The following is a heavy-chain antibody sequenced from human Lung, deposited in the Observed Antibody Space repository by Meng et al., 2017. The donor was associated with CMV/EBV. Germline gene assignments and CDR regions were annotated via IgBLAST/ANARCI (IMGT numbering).Heavy chain of an antibody. J-gene: IGHJ4*02. V-gene: IGHV3-74*01. Sequence: VQVVDCGGGLVQPWGALTLSCAGSGFTFNYYWMNWVRQSPGKGLVWVSRINSDGSVTDYADSVRGRFPISRDNAKNMLYLQMNTLRAEDTAVYFCARGNIGGDFWGQGSLVTVSS. CDR1: GFTFNYYW. CDR2: INSDGSVT. CDR3: ARGNIGGDF. D-gene: IGHD5-12*01.